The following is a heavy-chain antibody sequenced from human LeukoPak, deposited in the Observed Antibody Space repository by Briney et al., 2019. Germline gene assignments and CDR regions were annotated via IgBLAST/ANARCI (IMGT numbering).Heavy chain of an antibody. CDR3: ARVSLYCSSTSCLSPFDY. D-gene: IGHD2-2*01. V-gene: IGHV1-3*01. CDR2: INAGNGNT. CDR1: GYTFTSYA. Sequence: GASVKVSCKASGYTFTSYAMHWVRQAPGQRLEWMGWINAGNGNTKYSQKFQGRVTITRDTSASTAYMELSSLRSEDTAVYYCARVSLYCSSTSCLSPFDYWGQGTLVTVSS. J-gene: IGHJ4*02.